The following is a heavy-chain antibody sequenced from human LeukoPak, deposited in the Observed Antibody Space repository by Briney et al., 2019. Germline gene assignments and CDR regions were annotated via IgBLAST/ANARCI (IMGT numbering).Heavy chain of an antibody. Sequence: SETLSLTCAVYGGSFSGYYWSWIRQPPGKGLERIGEINHSGSTNYNPSLKSRVTISVDTSKNQFSLKLSSVTAADTAVYYCARGETGYSSSWYGYWGQGTLVTVSS. V-gene: IGHV4-34*01. CDR3: ARGETGYSSSWYGY. CDR2: INHSGST. CDR1: GGSFSGYY. J-gene: IGHJ4*02. D-gene: IGHD6-13*01.